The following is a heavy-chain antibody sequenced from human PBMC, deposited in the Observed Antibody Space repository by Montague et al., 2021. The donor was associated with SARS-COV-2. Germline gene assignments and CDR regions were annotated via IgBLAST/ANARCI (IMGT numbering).Heavy chain of an antibody. CDR3: ARHWITMRVVVIKGGWFDP. CDR1: GGSISSRSYY. D-gene: IGHD3-22*01. Sequence: SETLSLTCTVSGGSISSRSYYWGWIRQPPGKGLEWIGSIDYSGSTYYNPSLKSRVTISVDTSKNQFSLKLSSVTAVDTAVYYCARHWITMRVVVIKGGWFDPWGQGTLVTVSS. J-gene: IGHJ5*02. V-gene: IGHV4-39*01. CDR2: IDYSGST.